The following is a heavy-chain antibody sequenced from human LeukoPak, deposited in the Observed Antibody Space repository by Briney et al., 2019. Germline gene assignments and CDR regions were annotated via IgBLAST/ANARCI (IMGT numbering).Heavy chain of an antibody. J-gene: IGHJ5*02. D-gene: IGHD6-13*01. V-gene: IGHV3-9*03. CDR3: AKEGPSSSWYSGWFDP. CDR2: ISWNSGSI. Sequence: PGRSLRLSCAASGFTFDDYAMHWVRQAPGKGLEWVSGISWNSGSIGYADSVKGRFTISRDNAKNSLYLQMNSLRAEDMALYYCAKEGPSSSWYSGWFDPWGQGTLVTVSS. CDR1: GFTFDDYA.